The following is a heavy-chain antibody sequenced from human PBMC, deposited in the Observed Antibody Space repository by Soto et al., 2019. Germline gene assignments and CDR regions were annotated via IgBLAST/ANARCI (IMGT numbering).Heavy chain of an antibody. D-gene: IGHD3-10*01. Sequence: QVQLQESGPGLVKPSQTLSLTCAVSGASISSGDYYWTWNRQPPGKGLEWIGYIHYSGSSDYNPSHKTRATTSIDPSKKQFSLQLSSVTAADTSVYYCANGGEYDYWGQGTLVSLYS. CDR1: GASISSGDYY. V-gene: IGHV4-30-4*01. CDR2: IHYSGSS. J-gene: IGHJ4*02. CDR3: ANGGEYDY.